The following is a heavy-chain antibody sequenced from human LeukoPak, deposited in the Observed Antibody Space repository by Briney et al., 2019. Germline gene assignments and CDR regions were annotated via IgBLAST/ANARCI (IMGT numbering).Heavy chain of an antibody. J-gene: IGHJ3*02. CDR3: ARARDGGGTLFDAFDI. V-gene: IGHV4-39*07. Sequence: SETLSLTCTVSGGSVSSSSSYWGWIRQPPGKGLEWIGSIYYSGSTYYNPSLKSRVTMSVDTSTNQFSLKLNSVTAADTALYYCARARDGGGTLFDAFDIWGQGTMVTVSS. CDR1: GGSVSSSSSY. CDR2: IYYSGST. D-gene: IGHD5-24*01.